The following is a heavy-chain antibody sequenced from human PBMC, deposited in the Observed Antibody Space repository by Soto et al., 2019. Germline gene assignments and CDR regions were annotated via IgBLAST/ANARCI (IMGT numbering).Heavy chain of an antibody. D-gene: IGHD2-21*02. Sequence: GESLKISCKASGYNFPTYWVGWVRQMPGKGLEWMGIIYPGDSDTRYSPSFQGLVTISADKSISTAYLQWSSLKASDTAIYYCARRALCGGDCYLDYWGQGTLVTVSS. CDR1: GYNFPTYW. CDR2: IYPGDSDT. CDR3: ARRALCGGDCYLDY. J-gene: IGHJ4*02. V-gene: IGHV5-51*01.